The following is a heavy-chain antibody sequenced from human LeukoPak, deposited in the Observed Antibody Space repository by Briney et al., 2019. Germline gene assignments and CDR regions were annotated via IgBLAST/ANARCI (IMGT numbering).Heavy chain of an antibody. D-gene: IGHD2-15*01. CDR2: INPNSGGT. J-gene: IGHJ4*02. Sequence: ASVKVSCKASGYTLTGYYMHWVRQAPGQGLAWMGRINPNSGGTNYAQKFQGRVTMTRDTSISTAYMELSRLRSDDTAVYYCARGGVVVAATNTDFDYWGQGTLVTVSS. CDR3: ARGGVVVAATNTDFDY. CDR1: GYTLTGYY. V-gene: IGHV1-2*06.